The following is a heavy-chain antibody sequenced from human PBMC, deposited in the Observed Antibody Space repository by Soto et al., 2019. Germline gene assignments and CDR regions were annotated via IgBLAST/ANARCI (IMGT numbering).Heavy chain of an antibody. Sequence: SETLSLTCTVSGGSISSGGYYWSWVRQHPGKGLEWIGYIYYSGSTYYNPSLKIRVTISVDTSKNQFSLKLSSVTAADMAVYYCARCSRVLLLWFGEPREYNWFDPWGQGTLVTVSS. V-gene: IGHV4-31*03. D-gene: IGHD3-10*01. CDR1: GGSISSGGYY. J-gene: IGHJ5*02. CDR2: IYYSGST. CDR3: ARCSRVLLLWFGEPREYNWFDP.